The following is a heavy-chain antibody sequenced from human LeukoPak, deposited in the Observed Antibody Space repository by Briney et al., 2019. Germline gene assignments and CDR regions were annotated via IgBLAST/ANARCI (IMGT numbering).Heavy chain of an antibody. CDR3: AKDSYDYVWGSYPSFDY. CDR1: GFIFSNYG. CDR2: ISGSGGST. Sequence: PGGSLRLSCAASGFIFSNYGMHWVRQAPGKGLEWVSAISGSGGSTYYADSVKGRFTISRDNSKNTLYLQMNSLRAEDTAVYYCAKDSYDYVWGSYPSFDYWGQGTLVTVSS. V-gene: IGHV3-23*01. D-gene: IGHD3-16*02. J-gene: IGHJ4*02.